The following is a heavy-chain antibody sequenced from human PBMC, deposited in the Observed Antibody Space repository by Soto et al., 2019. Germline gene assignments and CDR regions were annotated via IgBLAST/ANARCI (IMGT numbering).Heavy chain of an antibody. CDR1: GYTFTSYY. Sequence: GASVKVSCKASGYTFTSYYMHWVRQAPGQGLEWMGIINPSGGSTSYAQKFQGRVTMTRDTSTSTVYMELSSLRSEDTAVYYCAREPGYCSSTSCYAADYWGQGTLVTVSS. V-gene: IGHV1-46*03. J-gene: IGHJ4*02. CDR3: AREPGYCSSTSCYAADY. D-gene: IGHD2-2*01. CDR2: INPSGGST.